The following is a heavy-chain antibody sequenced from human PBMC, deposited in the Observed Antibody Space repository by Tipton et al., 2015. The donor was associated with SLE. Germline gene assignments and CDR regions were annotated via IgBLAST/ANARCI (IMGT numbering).Heavy chain of an antibody. CDR2: INHSGST. J-gene: IGHJ5*02. D-gene: IGHD3-22*01. V-gene: IGHV4-39*07. Sequence: TLSLTCTVSGGSISSSSYYWGWIRQPPGKGLEWIGEINHSGSTNYNPSLKSRVTISVDTSKNQFSLKLSSVAAADTAVYYCARDRDDSSGSLFDPWGQGTLVTVSS. CDR3: ARDRDDSSGSLFDP. CDR1: GGSISSSSYY.